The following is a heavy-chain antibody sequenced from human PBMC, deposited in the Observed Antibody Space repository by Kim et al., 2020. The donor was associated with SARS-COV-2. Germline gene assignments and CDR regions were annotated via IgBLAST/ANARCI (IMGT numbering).Heavy chain of an antibody. Sequence: GGSLRLSCVASGFTLSSYWMHWVRQAPGKGLVWVSRINSDESYSNYADSVKGRFTVSRDNAQNTLYLQMNSLRVKDTAVYYCARSRFNGMEVWGQGTTVAVAS. V-gene: IGHV3-74*01. CDR3: ARSRFNGMEV. J-gene: IGHJ6*02. CDR2: INSDESYS. CDR1: GFTLSSYW.